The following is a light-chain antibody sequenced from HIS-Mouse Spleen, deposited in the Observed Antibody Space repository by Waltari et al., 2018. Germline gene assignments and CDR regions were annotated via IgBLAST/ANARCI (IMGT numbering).Light chain of an antibody. Sequence: QSALTQPASVSGSPGQSIPIPCTGTSSDVGSYNLVPGYQQHPGKAPKLVIYEGSKRPSGVSNRFSGSKSGNTAARTVAGLQAEDEADYYYCSYAGSSAWVFGGGTKLTVL. V-gene: IGLV2-23*01. CDR3: CSYAGSSAWV. CDR2: EGS. CDR1: SSDVGSYNL. J-gene: IGLJ3*02.